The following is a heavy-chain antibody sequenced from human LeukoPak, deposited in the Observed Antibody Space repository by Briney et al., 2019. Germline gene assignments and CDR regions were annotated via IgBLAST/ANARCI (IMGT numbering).Heavy chain of an antibody. Sequence: ASVKVSCKASGYTFTGYDMHWVRQAPGQGLEWMGWINPNGGGTKYEQKFQGRVTMTRDTSISTAYMELSSLRSDDTAVYYCARATYYVSAFDYWGQGSLVTVSS. CDR2: INPNGGGT. CDR1: GYTFTGYD. V-gene: IGHV1-2*02. J-gene: IGHJ4*02. CDR3: ARATYYVSAFDY. D-gene: IGHD3-10*01.